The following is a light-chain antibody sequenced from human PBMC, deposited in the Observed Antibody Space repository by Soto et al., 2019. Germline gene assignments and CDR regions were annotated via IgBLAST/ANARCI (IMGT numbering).Light chain of an antibody. V-gene: IGKV1-5*01. CDR1: QSISTL. CDR2: DAS. CDR3: QQSKSYSLWT. J-gene: IGKJ1*01. Sequence: DIQMTQSPSTLSASVGDRVNITCRASQSISTLLAWYQQKPGKAPELLISDASSLESGVPSRFSGSGSGAEFTLTISSLQPDDFATYYCQQSKSYSLWTFGQGTKVEIK.